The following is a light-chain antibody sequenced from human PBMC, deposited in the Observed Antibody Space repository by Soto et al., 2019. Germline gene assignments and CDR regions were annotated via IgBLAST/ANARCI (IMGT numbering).Light chain of an antibody. CDR3: QQYGSSPRT. CDR1: QSVSSSY. V-gene: IGKV3-20*01. Sequence: IVMTQSPATLSVSPGERATLSCRASQSVSSSYLAWYQQTPGQTPRLLIYAASSRATGIPDRFSGSGSGTDFSLTISRLEAEDFAVYYCQQYGSSPRTFGQGTKVDIK. CDR2: AAS. J-gene: IGKJ1*01.